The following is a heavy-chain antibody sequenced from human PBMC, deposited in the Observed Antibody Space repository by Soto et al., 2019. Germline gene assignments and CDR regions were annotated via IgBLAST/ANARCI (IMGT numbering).Heavy chain of an antibody. J-gene: IGHJ6*02. CDR2: IYPGDSDT. Sequence: GESLKISCKGSGYSFTIYWIGWVRQMPGKGLEWMGIIYPGDSDTRYSPSFQGQVTISADKSISTAYLQWSSLKASDTAMYYCARHYSSSSVGYYYGMDVWGQGTTVTVSS. V-gene: IGHV5-51*01. CDR3: ARHYSSSSVGYYYGMDV. CDR1: GYSFTIYW. D-gene: IGHD6-6*01.